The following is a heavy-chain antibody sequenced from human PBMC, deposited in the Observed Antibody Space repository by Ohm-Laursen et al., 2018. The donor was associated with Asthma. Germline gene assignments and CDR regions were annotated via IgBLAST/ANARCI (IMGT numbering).Heavy chain of an antibody. CDR2: INHSGST. CDR1: GGSFSGYY. D-gene: IGHD3-22*01. J-gene: IGHJ4*02. V-gene: IGHV4-34*01. CDR3: ARARHTSYEESSGYYCFDY. Sequence: SETLSLTCAVYGGSFSGYYWSRIRQPPGKGLEWIGEINHSGSTNYNPSLKSRVTISVDTSKNQFSLKLSSVTAADTAVYYCARARHTSYEESSGYYCFDYWGQGTLVTVSS.